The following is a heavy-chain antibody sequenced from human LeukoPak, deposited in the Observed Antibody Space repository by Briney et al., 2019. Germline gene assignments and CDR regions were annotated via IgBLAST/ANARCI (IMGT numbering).Heavy chain of an antibody. D-gene: IGHD1-1*01. V-gene: IGHV4-59*12. CDR2: IYDSGST. J-gene: IGHJ3*02. Sequence: SETLSLTCTVSGGSISSYYWSWIRQPPGKGLEWIGYIYDSGSTNYNPSLKSRVTISVDTSKNQFSLKVSSVTAADTAVYYCTRGAGSTTSNDAFDIWGQGTMVTVSS. CDR1: GGSISSYY. CDR3: TRGAGSTTSNDAFDI.